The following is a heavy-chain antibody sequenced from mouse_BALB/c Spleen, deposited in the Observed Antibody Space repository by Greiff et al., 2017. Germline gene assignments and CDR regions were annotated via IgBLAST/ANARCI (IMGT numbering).Heavy chain of an antibody. CDR2: INSNGGST. CDR1: GFTFSSYG. Sequence: EVQGVESGGGLVQPGGSLKLSCAASGFTFSSYGMSWVRQTPDKRLELVATINSNGGSTYYPDSVKGRFTISRDNAKNTLYLQMSSLKSEDTAMYYCARDAYYYGSSYGYAMDYWGQGTSVTVSS. V-gene: IGHV5-6-3*01. D-gene: IGHD1-1*01. CDR3: ARDAYYYGSSYGYAMDY. J-gene: IGHJ4*01.